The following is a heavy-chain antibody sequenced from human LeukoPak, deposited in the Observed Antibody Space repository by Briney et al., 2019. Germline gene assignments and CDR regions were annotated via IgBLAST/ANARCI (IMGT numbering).Heavy chain of an antibody. CDR3: ARDLGLSPTFYGMDV. V-gene: IGHV1-69*13. CDR1: GGTFSSYA. D-gene: IGHD2-2*01. CDR2: IIPIFGTA. Sequence: SVKVSCKASGGTFSSYAISWVRQAPGQGLEWMGGIIPIFGTANYAQKFQGRVTITADESTSAAYMELSSLRSEDTAVYYCARDLGLSPTFYGMDVWGQGTTVTVSS. J-gene: IGHJ6*02.